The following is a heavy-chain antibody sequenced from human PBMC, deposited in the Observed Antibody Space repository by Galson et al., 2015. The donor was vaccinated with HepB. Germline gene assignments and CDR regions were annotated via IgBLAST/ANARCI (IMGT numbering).Heavy chain of an antibody. Sequence: SLRLSCAASGFTFRTYGMHWVRQAPGKGLQWVAGIWFDGSNKNYADSVKGRFTISRDNPKNILYLQMDSLRGDDTGVYFCARDGGIVGAVSFDYWGRGTLVTVSS. J-gene: IGHJ4*02. CDR1: GFTFRTYG. CDR2: IWFDGSNK. CDR3: ARDGGIVGAVSFDY. V-gene: IGHV3-33*01. D-gene: IGHD1-26*01.